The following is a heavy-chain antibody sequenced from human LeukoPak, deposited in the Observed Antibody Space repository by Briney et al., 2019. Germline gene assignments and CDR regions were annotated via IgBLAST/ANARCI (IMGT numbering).Heavy chain of an antibody. V-gene: IGHV3-23*01. CDR3: AKGGASSSSYADY. CDR2: ISGSGGST. CDR1: GFTFSSYA. J-gene: IGHJ4*02. D-gene: IGHD6-6*01. Sequence: GGSLRLSCAASGFTFSSYAMSWVRQAPGKGLEWVSAISGSGGSTYYADSVKGRFTISRDNSKNTLYLQMNSLRAVDTAVYYCAKGGASSSSYADYWGQGTLVTVSS.